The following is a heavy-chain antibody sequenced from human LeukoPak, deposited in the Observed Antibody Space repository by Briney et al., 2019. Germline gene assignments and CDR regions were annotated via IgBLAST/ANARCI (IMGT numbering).Heavy chain of an antibody. CDR2: IIPIFGTA. V-gene: IGHV1-69*13. Sequence: SVKVSCKASGGTFSSHAISWVRQAPGQGLEWMGGIIPIFGTANYAQKFQGRVTITADESTSTAYMELSSLRSEDTAVYYCARGRDTAIEFDYWGQGTLVTVSS. CDR3: ARGRDTAIEFDY. CDR1: GGTFSSHA. J-gene: IGHJ4*02. D-gene: IGHD5-18*01.